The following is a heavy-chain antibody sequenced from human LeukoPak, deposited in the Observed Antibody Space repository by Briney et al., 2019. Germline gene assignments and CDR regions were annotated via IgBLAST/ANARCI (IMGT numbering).Heavy chain of an antibody. CDR2: IYHSGST. Sequence: SQTLPLTCAVSGGSISSGGYSWSWIRQPPGKGLEWIGYIYHSGSTYYNPSLKSRVTISVDRSKNQFSLKLSSVTAADTAVYYCARAGGYDSGWYFDLWGRGTLVTVSS. CDR3: ARAGGYDSGWYFDL. D-gene: IGHD5-12*01. J-gene: IGHJ2*01. CDR1: GGSISSGGYS. V-gene: IGHV4-30-2*01.